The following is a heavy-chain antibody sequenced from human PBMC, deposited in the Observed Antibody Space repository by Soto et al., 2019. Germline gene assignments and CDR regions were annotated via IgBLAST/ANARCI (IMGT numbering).Heavy chain of an antibody. CDR1: GGSISSYY. J-gene: IGHJ6*03. CDR3: ARRLKVDSSSWYHTRYYYYYMDV. Sequence: QVQLQESGPGLVKPSETLSLTCTVSGGSISSYYWSWIRQPPGKGLEWIGYIYYSGSTNYNPSLKSRVTISVDTSKNQFSLKLSSVTAADTAVYYCARRLKVDSSSWYHTRYYYYYMDVWGKGTTVTVSS. D-gene: IGHD6-13*01. V-gene: IGHV4-59*08. CDR2: IYYSGST.